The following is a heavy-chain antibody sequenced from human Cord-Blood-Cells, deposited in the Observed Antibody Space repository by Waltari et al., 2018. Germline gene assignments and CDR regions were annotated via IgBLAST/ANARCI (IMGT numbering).Heavy chain of an antibody. CDR1: GGSFSGSY. D-gene: IGHD3-10*01. V-gene: IGHV4-34*01. Sequence: QVQLQQWGAGLLKPSATLSLTCAVYGGSFSGSYWSWIRQPPGKGLEWIGEINHSGSTNYNPSLKSRVTISVDTSKNQFSLKLSSVTAADTAVYYCARHRKRVRGVIDYWGQGTLVTVSS. J-gene: IGHJ4*02. CDR3: ARHRKRVRGVIDY. CDR2: INHSGST.